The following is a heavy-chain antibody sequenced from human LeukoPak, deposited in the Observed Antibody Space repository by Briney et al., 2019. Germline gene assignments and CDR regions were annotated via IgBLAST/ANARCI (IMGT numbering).Heavy chain of an antibody. J-gene: IGHJ4*02. CDR3: ARDHPGSNSLDY. V-gene: IGHV3-74*01. D-gene: IGHD4-11*01. CDR2: LRTDGQKT. CDR1: GFTFSNYW. Sequence: PGGSLGLSCAASGFTFSNYWMHWVRQAPGKGLEWVSRLRTDGQKTSYADSVKGRFTISRDNAKNTLYLQMNSLRVEDTAVYYCARDHPGSNSLDYWGQGTLVTVSS.